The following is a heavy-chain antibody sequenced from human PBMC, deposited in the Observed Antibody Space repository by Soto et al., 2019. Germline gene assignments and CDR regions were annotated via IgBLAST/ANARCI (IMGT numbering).Heavy chain of an antibody. J-gene: IGHJ4*02. D-gene: IGHD5-12*01. CDR1: GCTFSSYA. CDR3: AKGGPKMATIMPNDY. CDR2: ISGSGGST. V-gene: IGHV3-23*01. Sequence: PGGSLRLCCAASGCTFSSYAMSWVRQAPGKGLEWVSAISGSGGSTYYADSVKGRFTISRDNSKNTLYLQMNSLRAEDMAVYYCAKGGPKMATIMPNDYWGQGTLVTVSS.